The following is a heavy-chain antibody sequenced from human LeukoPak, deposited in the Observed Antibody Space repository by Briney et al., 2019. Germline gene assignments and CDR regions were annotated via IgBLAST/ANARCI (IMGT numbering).Heavy chain of an antibody. D-gene: IGHD3-22*01. Sequence: GGSLRLSCAASGFTFDDYAMHWVRQAPGKGLEWVSLISWDGGDTYYADSVKGRFTISRDNSKNSLFLQMNSLSTEDTALYYCAKDEGYYYDGSGYSYFDYWGQGTPVTVSS. CDR3: AKDEGYYYDGSGYSYFDY. CDR1: GFTFDDYA. V-gene: IGHV3-43D*03. CDR2: ISWDGGDT. J-gene: IGHJ4*02.